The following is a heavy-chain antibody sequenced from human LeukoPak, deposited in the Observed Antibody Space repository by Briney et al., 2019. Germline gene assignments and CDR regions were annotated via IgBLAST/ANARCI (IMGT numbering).Heavy chain of an antibody. CDR3: ARDRPTRASRLFVVQ. Sequence: GGSLRLSCASSGFPFSSYSMTWVRQAPGKGLEWVSSMSRGSRYIYYADSVRGRFTISRDNAKNSLYLLMNSLRAEDTAVYYCARDRPTRASRLFVVQWGQGTLVTVSS. D-gene: IGHD3-3*01. V-gene: IGHV3-21*01. J-gene: IGHJ4*02. CDR1: GFPFSSYS. CDR2: MSRGSRYI.